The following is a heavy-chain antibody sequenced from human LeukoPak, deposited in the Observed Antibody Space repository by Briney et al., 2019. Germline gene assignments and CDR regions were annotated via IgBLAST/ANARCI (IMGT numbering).Heavy chain of an antibody. CDR3: ARERSTTNWFDP. Sequence: GGSLRLSCAASGFTVSSNYMSWVRQAPGKGLKWVSVIYSGGSTYYADSVKGRFTISRDNSKNTLYLQMNSLRAEDTAVYYCARERSTTNWFDPWGQGTLVTVSS. V-gene: IGHV3-53*01. CDR1: GFTVSSNY. D-gene: IGHD2-2*01. CDR2: IYSGGST. J-gene: IGHJ5*02.